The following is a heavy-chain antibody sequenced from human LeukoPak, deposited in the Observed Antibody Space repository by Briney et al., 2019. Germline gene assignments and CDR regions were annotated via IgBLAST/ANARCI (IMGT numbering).Heavy chain of an antibody. J-gene: IGHJ4*02. CDR3: ARDPHPPTYYYDSSGYAASDY. CDR1: GGSFSGYY. V-gene: IGHV4-34*01. Sequence: PSETLSLTCAVYGGSFSGYYWSWIRQPPGKGLEWIGEINHSGSTNYNPSLKSRVTISVDTSKNQFSLKLSSVTAADTAVYYCARDPHPPTYYYDSSGYAASDYWGQGTLVTVSS. D-gene: IGHD3-22*01. CDR2: INHSGST.